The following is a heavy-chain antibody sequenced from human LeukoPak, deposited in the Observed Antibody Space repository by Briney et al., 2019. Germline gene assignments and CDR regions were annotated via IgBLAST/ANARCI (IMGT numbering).Heavy chain of an antibody. J-gene: IGHJ6*03. CDR2: ITPIFGTA. CDR1: GGTFSSYA. Sequence: SVKVSCKASGGTFSSYAISWVRQAPGQGLEWMGGITPIFGTANYAQKFQGRVTITADKSTSTAYMELSSLRSEDTAVYYCARNSWDGSGSYLVGGRRFDYYYYMDVWGKGTTVTVSS. V-gene: IGHV1-69*06. D-gene: IGHD3-10*01. CDR3: ARNSWDGSGSYLVGGRRFDYYYYMDV.